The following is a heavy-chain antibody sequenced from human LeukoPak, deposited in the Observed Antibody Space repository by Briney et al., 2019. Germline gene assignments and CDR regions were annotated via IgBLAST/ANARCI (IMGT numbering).Heavy chain of an antibody. V-gene: IGHV3-7*04. J-gene: IGHJ4*02. CDR1: GFTFSSRDW. CDR3: ARGYQPLDY. CDR2: IKQDGSEK. D-gene: IGHD2-2*01. Sequence: GGSLRLSCVASGFTFSSRDWMTWVRQAPGKGLEWVANIKQDGSEKNYVDSVKGRFTISRDNAKNSLYLQMNSLRADDTAVYFCARGYQPLDYWGQGTLVTVSS.